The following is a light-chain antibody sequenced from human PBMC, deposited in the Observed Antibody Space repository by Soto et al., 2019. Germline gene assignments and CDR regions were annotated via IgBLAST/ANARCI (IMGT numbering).Light chain of an antibody. CDR1: SSNIGNNF. Sequence: QSVLTQPPSVSAAPGQKVTISCSGSSSNIGNNFVSWYQHLPGTAPKLLIYENYHRPSGIPDRFSGSKSGTSATLGITGLQTGDEADYYCGTWDSSLSAGVFGGGTKLTVL. CDR3: GTWDSSLSAGV. CDR2: ENY. V-gene: IGLV1-51*01. J-gene: IGLJ2*01.